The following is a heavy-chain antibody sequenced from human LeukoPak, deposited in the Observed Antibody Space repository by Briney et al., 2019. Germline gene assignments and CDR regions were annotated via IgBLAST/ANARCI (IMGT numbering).Heavy chain of an antibody. Sequence: GSVRLSCAASGFTFSSYAMSWVRQAPGKGLEWVSAISGSGGSTYYADSVKGRLTISRDNSKNTLYLQMNSLRAEDTAVYYCAKNMVRGVRYAFDIWGQGTMVTVSS. CDR2: ISGSGGST. J-gene: IGHJ3*02. CDR1: GFTFSSYA. D-gene: IGHD3-10*01. V-gene: IGHV3-23*01. CDR3: AKNMVRGVRYAFDI.